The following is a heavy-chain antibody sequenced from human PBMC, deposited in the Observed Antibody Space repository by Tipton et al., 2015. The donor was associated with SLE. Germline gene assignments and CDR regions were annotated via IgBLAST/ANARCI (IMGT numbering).Heavy chain of an antibody. CDR3: ARGGDYLWGGFRYYYAYGMDV. J-gene: IGHJ6*02. CDR2: IYYSGDIT. CDR1: SGSVTSASYY. V-gene: IGHV4-61*01. D-gene: IGHD3-16*02. Sequence: GLVKPSETLSLTCTVSSGSVTSASYYWSWIRQPPGKGLEWIGYIYYSGDITNYNPSLASRATMSLDSSKKQFSLRLSSVTAADTAVYYCARGGDYLWGGFRYYYAYGMDVWGQGTTVTVSS.